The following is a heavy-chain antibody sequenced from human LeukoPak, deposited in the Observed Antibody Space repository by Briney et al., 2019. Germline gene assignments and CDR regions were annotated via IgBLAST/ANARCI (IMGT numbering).Heavy chain of an antibody. V-gene: IGHV5-10-1*01. CDR2: IDPSDSST. CDR1: GFSFTSYW. J-gene: IGHJ3*02. Sequence: GESLRISCKGSGFSFTSYWISWVRQKPGKGLEWMGRIDPSDSSTNYSPSLQGHVTISADKSIITASLQWSSLKASDTAMYYCARQRGVGALDMWGQGTLVTVPS. CDR3: ARQRGVGALDM.